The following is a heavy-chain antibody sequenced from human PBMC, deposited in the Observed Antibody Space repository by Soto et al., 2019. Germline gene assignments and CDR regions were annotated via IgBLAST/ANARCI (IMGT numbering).Heavy chain of an antibody. J-gene: IGHJ4*02. CDR2: IYHSGST. Sequence: PSGTLSLTFTVSGGSISSGGYSWSWIRQPPGKGLEWIGYIYHSGSTYYNPSLKSRVTISVDRSKNQFSLKLSSVTAADTAVYYCARDKITGLFDYWGQGTLVTVSS. CDR1: GGSISSGGYS. V-gene: IGHV4-30-2*01. CDR3: ARDKITGLFDY. D-gene: IGHD2-8*02.